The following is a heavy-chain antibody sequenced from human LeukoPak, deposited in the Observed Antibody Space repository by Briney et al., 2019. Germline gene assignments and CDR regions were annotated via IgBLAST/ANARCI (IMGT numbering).Heavy chain of an antibody. CDR1: GYTFTGYY. CDR3: ARVSRGSSWSLDY. D-gene: IGHD6-13*01. Sequence: EASVKVSCKASGYTFTGYYMHWVRQAPGQGLEWMGWINPNSGGTNYAQKFQGRVTMTRDTPISTAYMELSRLRSDDTAVYYCARVSRGSSWSLDYWGQGTLVTVSS. J-gene: IGHJ4*02. CDR2: INPNSGGT. V-gene: IGHV1-2*02.